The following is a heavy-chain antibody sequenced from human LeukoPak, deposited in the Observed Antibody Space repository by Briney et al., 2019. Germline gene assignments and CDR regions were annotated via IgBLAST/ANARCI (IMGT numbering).Heavy chain of an antibody. V-gene: IGHV1-69*01. CDR1: GAAFSSYA. J-gene: IGHJ4*02. Sequence: ASVKVSFKASGAAFSSYAISWVRQAPGQGLEWMGGIIPIFGTANYAQKFQGRVTITADESTGTAYMELSSLRSEDTAVYYCARGIEMATIRYYFDYWGQGTLVTVSS. D-gene: IGHD5-24*01. CDR2: IIPIFGTA. CDR3: ARGIEMATIRYYFDY.